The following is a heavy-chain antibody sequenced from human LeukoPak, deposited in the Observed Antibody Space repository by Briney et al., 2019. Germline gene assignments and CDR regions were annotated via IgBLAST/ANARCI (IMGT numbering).Heavy chain of an antibody. CDR3: ARGRPPTSSYYYGSNRSYYYYYMDV. CDR2: IYHSGST. V-gene: IGHV4-4*02. J-gene: IGHJ6*03. D-gene: IGHD3-10*01. Sequence: PSETLSLTCAVSGGSISSSNWWSWVRQPPGKGLEWIGEIYHSGSTNYNPSLKSRVTISVDKSKNQFSLKLSSVTAADTAVYYCARGRPPTSSYYYGSNRSYYYYYMDVWGKGTTVTVSS. CDR1: GGSISSSNW.